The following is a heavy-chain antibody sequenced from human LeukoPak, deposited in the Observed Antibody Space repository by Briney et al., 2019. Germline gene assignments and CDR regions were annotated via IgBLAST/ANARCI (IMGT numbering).Heavy chain of an antibody. Sequence: GGSLRLSCAASGFTFSSFEMNWVRQAPGKGLEWVSSINWNGGITGYADSVKGRFTISRDNGKNSLYLQMNSLRAEDTALYYCARVYSGSFSPFDYWGQGTLVTVSS. CDR3: ARVYSGSFSPFDY. CDR1: GFTFSSFE. CDR2: INWNGGIT. V-gene: IGHV3-20*04. J-gene: IGHJ4*02. D-gene: IGHD1-26*01.